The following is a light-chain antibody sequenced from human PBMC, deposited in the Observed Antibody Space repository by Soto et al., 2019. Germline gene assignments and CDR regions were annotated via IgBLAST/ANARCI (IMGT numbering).Light chain of an antibody. CDR3: SSYTTSSTLEV. CDR2: EVS. CDR1: SSDVGGYNY. Sequence: QSALTQPASVSGSPGQWITISCTGTSSDVGGYNYVSWYQQHPGKAPKLMIYEVSNRPSGVSNRFSGSKSGNTASLTISGLQAEDEADYYCSSYTTSSTLEVFGTGTKVTAL. V-gene: IGLV2-14*01. J-gene: IGLJ1*01.